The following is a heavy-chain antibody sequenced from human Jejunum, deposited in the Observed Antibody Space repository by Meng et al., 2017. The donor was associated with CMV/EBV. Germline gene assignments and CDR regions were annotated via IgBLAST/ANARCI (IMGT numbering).Heavy chain of an antibody. Sequence: TVSSDSINSYYWNWIRQAPGKGLEWIGYVSDIDRTNYNASLRSRVTMSLDTSNKPFFLKLSSVTAADTAVYYGARGLRGYMLAFDPWGQGSLVTVSS. CDR2: VSDIDRT. V-gene: IGHV4-59*13. CDR1: SDSINSYY. CDR3: ARGLRGYMLAFDP. J-gene: IGHJ5*02. D-gene: IGHD3-10*01.